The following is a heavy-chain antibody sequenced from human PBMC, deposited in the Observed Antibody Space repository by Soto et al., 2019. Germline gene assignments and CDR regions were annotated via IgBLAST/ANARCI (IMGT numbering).Heavy chain of an antibody. D-gene: IGHD6-13*01. CDR2: IRSKANSYAT. J-gene: IGHJ5*02. CDR1: GFTFSGSA. V-gene: IGHV3-73*01. CDR3: TRRIAAVGWFDP. Sequence: GGSLRLSCAASGFTFSGSAMHWVRQASGKGLEWVGRIRSKANSYATAYAASVKGRFTISRDDSKNTAYLQMNSLKTEDTAVYYCTRRIAAVGWFDPWGQGTLVTVSS.